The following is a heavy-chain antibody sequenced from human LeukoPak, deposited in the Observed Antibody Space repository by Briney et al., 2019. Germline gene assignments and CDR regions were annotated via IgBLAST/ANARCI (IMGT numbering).Heavy chain of an antibody. CDR3: AREDNWNFPPMDV. V-gene: IGHV3-21*01. D-gene: IGHD1-7*01. Sequence: GGSLRLSCAASGFTFSSYSMNWVRQAPGKGLEWVSSISSSSSYIYYADSVKGRFTISRDNAKNSLYLQMNSLRAEDTAVYYCAREDNWNFPPMDVWGKGTTVTVSS. J-gene: IGHJ6*04. CDR2: ISSSSSYI. CDR1: GFTFSSYS.